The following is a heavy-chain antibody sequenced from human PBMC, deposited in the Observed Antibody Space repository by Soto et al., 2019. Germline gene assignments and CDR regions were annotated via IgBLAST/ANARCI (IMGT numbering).Heavy chain of an antibody. D-gene: IGHD3-22*01. J-gene: IGHJ4*02. Sequence: GGSLRLSCAASGFTFDDYAMHWVRQAPGKGLEWVSGISWNSGSIGYADSVKGRFTISRDNAKNSLYLQMNSLRAEDTALYYCAITPGYYDSSGYRRPRGYFDYWGQGTLVTVSS. CDR1: GFTFDDYA. CDR2: ISWNSGSI. CDR3: AITPGYYDSSGYRRPRGYFDY. V-gene: IGHV3-9*01.